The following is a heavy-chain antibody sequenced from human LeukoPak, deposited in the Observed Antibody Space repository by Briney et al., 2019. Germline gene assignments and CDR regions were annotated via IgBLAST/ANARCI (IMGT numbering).Heavy chain of an antibody. CDR3: ASRLERYCSGGSCYPEDY. J-gene: IGHJ4*02. V-gene: IGHV1-69*01. D-gene: IGHD2-15*01. Sequence: SVKVSCKASRGTFISYAISWVRQAPGQGLEWMGGIIPIFGTANYAQKFQGRVPITADECTSTEYMELSSLRSEDTAVYYCASRLERYCSGGSCYPEDYWGQGTLATVSS. CDR2: IIPIFGTA. CDR1: RGTFISYA.